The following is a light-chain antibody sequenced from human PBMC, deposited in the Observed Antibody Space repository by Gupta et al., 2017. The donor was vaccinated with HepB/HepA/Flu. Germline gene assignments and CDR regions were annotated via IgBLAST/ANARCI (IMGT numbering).Light chain of an antibody. J-gene: IGLJ1*01. CDR2: NDD. V-gene: IGLV1-47*02. Sequence: VLTQPPSASGPPGQRVAISCSGSSSNVGRDNVSWYRQLPGTAPKLLIYNDDRRPSGVPERFSGSKYGTSAAIAISWLRAEDEADYYCAAGDNSRSDCVFGTGTRLTVL. CDR1: SSNVGRDN. CDR3: AAGDNSRSDCV.